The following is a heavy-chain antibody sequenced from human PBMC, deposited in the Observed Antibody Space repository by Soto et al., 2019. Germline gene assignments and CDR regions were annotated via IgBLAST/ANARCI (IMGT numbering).Heavy chain of an antibody. J-gene: IGHJ4*02. D-gene: IGHD6-19*01. V-gene: IGHV3-7*03. Sequence: LRLSCAGSGFTFSGYWMTWVRQSPGKGLEWVASVNQDGTQRFYVDSVKGRFTISRDNAKNSVFLEMSSLRVEGTAVYYCARWESSDWYLGIWVQGTLVTVSS. CDR1: GFTFSGYW. CDR2: VNQDGTQR. CDR3: ARWESSDWYLGI.